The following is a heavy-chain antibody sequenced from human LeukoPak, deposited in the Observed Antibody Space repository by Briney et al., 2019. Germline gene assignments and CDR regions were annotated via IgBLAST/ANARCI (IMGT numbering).Heavy chain of an antibody. CDR2: MNPNSGNT. D-gene: IGHD3-22*01. CDR1: GYTFTSYD. V-gene: IGHV1-8*01. Sequence: ASVKVSCKASGYTFTSYDINWVRQATGQGLEWMGWMNPNSGNTGYAQKFQGRVTMTRNTSISTAYMEVSSLRSEDTAVYYCARGYGWGFYDSSGYVDYRGQGTLVTVSS. J-gene: IGHJ4*02. CDR3: ARGYGWGFYDSSGYVDY.